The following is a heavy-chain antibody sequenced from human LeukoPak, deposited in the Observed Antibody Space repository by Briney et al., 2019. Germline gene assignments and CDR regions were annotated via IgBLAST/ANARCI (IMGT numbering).Heavy chain of an antibody. Sequence: ASVKVSCKASGYTFTDYFIHWVRQAPGQGLEWMGWINPNIGDASYAQKFQDRVTMTRDRSINTAYMELSRLTSDDTAVYYCAREGDLYCSSTSCYNNYYYYGMDVWGQGTTVTVSS. CDR1: GYTFTDYF. D-gene: IGHD2-2*02. J-gene: IGHJ6*02. V-gene: IGHV1-2*02. CDR3: AREGDLYCSSTSCYNNYYYYGMDV. CDR2: INPNIGDA.